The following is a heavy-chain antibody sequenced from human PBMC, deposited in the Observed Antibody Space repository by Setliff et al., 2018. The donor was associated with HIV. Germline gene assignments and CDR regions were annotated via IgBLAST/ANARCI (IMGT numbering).Heavy chain of an antibody. J-gene: IGHJ4*02. CDR3: ARWVYNSAWSLDY. CDR1: GGSISNYY. V-gene: IGHV4-34*01. D-gene: IGHD6-19*01. CDR2: INHSGST. Sequence: SETLSLTCTVSGGSISNYYWSWIRQPPGKGLEWIGEINHSGSTHYNPSLKSRFTISVDTSKNQFSLRLSSVTAADTAVYYCARWVYNSAWSLDYWGQGTLVTVSS.